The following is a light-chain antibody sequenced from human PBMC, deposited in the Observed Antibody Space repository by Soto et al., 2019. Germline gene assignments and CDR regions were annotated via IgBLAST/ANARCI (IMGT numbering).Light chain of an antibody. J-gene: IGKJ1*01. CDR1: QSVSSD. CDR2: GAS. V-gene: IGKV3-15*01. Sequence: EIVMTQPPATLSVSPGERATLSCRASQSVSSDLAWYHQKPGQAPRLLIYGASTRATGIPARFSGSGSGTEFTLTINSLQSEDFAVYYCQQYNNWPRTFGQGTKWIS. CDR3: QQYNNWPRT.